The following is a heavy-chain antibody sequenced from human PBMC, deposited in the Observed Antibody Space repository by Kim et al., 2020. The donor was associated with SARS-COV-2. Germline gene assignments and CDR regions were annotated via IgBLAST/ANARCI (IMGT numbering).Heavy chain of an antibody. CDR2: YYTGST. V-gene: IGHV4-59*08. Sequence: YYTGSTTYNPSLKSRVTISVDTSKNQFSLRLTSVTAADTAVYYCVRQPDYWGQGILVTVSS. CDR3: VRQPDY. J-gene: IGHJ4*02.